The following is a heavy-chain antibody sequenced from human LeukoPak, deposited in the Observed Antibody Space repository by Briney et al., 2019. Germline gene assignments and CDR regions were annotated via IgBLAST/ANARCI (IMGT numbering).Heavy chain of an antibody. Sequence: SETLSLTCAVYGGSFSGYYWSWIRQPPGKGLDWIGEINHSGSTNYNPSLKSRVTISVDTSKNQFSLKLSSVTAADTAVYYCASQPLRRYSYGYFDYWGQGTLVTVSS. J-gene: IGHJ4*02. D-gene: IGHD5-18*01. CDR1: GGSFSGYY. CDR2: INHSGST. CDR3: ASQPLRRYSYGYFDY. V-gene: IGHV4-34*01.